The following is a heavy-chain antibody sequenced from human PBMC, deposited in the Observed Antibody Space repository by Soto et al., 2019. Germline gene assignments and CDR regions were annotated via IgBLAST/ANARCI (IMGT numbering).Heavy chain of an antibody. Sequence: QAQLVQSGAEVQKPGASVKVSCKASGYTFTTYGISWLRQAPGQGLEWMGWINTNNGDTKYAQNFQGRVTMTTDTSTSTAYMEVRSPTSDDTAVYYCARKGCFGTCNWFDPWGQGTLVTVSS. J-gene: IGHJ5*02. CDR1: GYTFTTYG. V-gene: IGHV1-18*01. D-gene: IGHD2-15*01. CDR2: INTNNGDT. CDR3: ARKGCFGTCNWFDP.